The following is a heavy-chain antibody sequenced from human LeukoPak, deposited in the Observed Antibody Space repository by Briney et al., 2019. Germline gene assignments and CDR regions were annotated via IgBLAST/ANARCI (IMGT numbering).Heavy chain of an antibody. J-gene: IGHJ4*02. D-gene: IGHD2-2*01. CDR1: GFAFDEHG. V-gene: IGHV3-20*04. CDR3: ARAPITSPFYFDS. Sequence: GGSLRLSCTASGFAFDEHGMSWVRQVPGKGLEWVSGINWSGGSTGYADPLRGRFTISRDNAMNSLYLQMDSLRAEDTALYYCARAPITSPFYFDSWGQGTLVTVSS. CDR2: INWSGGST.